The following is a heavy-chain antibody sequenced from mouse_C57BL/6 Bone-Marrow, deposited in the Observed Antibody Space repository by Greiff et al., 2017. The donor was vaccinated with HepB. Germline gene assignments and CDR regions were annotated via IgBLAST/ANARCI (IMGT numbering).Heavy chain of an antibody. D-gene: IGHD1-1*01. Sequence: EVKLQESGGGLVQPGGSMKLSCVASGFTFSNYWMNWVRQSPEKGLEWVAQIRLKSDNYATHYAESVNGRFTISRDDSKSSVYLQMNNLRAEDTGIYYCTRPGGYYYGSSYDYAMDYWGQGTSVTVSS. CDR2: IRLKSDNYAT. CDR1: GFTFSNYW. CDR3: TRPGGYYYGSSYDYAMDY. J-gene: IGHJ4*01. V-gene: IGHV6-3*01.